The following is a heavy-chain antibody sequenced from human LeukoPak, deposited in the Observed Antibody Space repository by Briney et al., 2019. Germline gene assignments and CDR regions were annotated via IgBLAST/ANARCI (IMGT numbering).Heavy chain of an antibody. D-gene: IGHD3-16*01. CDR3: ATLYYFDY. Sequence: PETLSLTCAVYGGSFSGYYWSWIRQPPGKGLEWIGEINHSGSTNYNPSLKSRVTISVDTSKNQFSLKLSSVTAVDTAVYYCATLYYFDYWGQGTLVTVSS. CDR2: INHSGST. J-gene: IGHJ4*02. CDR1: GGSFSGYY. V-gene: IGHV4-34*01.